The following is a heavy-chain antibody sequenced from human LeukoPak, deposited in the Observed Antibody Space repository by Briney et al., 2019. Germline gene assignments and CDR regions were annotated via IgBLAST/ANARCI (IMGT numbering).Heavy chain of an antibody. CDR1: GFTLSSYA. CDR2: ISVSGNT. D-gene: IGHD2-21*01. V-gene: IGHV3-23*01. Sequence: GGSLRLSCAASGFTLSSYAMSWVRRAPGKGLEWVSAISVSGNTYHADSVKGRFTISRDSSKNTLYLQMNRLRAEDAAVYYCAKAPVTTCSGAYCYPFDYWGQGTLVTVSS. J-gene: IGHJ4*02. CDR3: AKAPVTTCSGAYCYPFDY.